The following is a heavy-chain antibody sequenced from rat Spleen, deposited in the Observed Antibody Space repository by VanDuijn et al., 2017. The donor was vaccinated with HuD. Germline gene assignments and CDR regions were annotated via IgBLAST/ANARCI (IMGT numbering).Heavy chain of an antibody. CDR3: ARQDDWEHYFDY. D-gene: IGHD5-1*01. CDR1: GFTFSDYN. J-gene: IGHJ2*01. Sequence: EVQLVESGGGLVQPGRSLKLSCAASGFTFSDYNMAWVRQAPKKGLEWVATISYDGSSTYYRDSVKGRFTISRDNAKSTLYLQMDSLRSEDTATYYCARQDDWEHYFDYWGQGVMVTVSS. V-gene: IGHV5-7*01. CDR2: ISYDGSST.